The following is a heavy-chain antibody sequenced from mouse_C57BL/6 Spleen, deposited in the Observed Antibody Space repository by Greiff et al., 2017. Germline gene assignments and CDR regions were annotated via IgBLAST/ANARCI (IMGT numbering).Heavy chain of an antibody. V-gene: IGHV10-1*01. CDR2: IRSKSNNYAT. J-gene: IGHJ4*01. Sequence: EVQGVESGGGLVQPKGSLKLSCAASGFSFNTYAMNWVRQAPGKGLEWVARIRSKSNNYATYYADSVKDRFTISRDDSESMLYLQMNNLKTEDTAMYYCVILDYIYAMDYWGQGTSVTVSS. CDR3: VILDYIYAMDY. D-gene: IGHD2-4*01. CDR1: GFSFNTYA.